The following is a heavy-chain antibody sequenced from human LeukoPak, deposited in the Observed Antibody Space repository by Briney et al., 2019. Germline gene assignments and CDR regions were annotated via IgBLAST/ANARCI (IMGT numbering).Heavy chain of an antibody. J-gene: IGHJ4*02. CDR2: IYSGERT. V-gene: IGHV3-53*01. D-gene: IGHD1-1*01. Sequence: GSLRLSCVASGFTVSSNYMNWVRQAPGKGLAWVSIIYSGERTYYADSVKGRFTISRDTSKNTLYLHMNSLRAEDAGMYYCARDNSGSIDYWGQGTLVTVSS. CDR3: ARDNSGSIDY. CDR1: GFTVSSNY.